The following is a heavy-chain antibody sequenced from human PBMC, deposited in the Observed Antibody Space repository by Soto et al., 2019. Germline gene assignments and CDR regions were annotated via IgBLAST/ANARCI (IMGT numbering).Heavy chain of an antibody. V-gene: IGHV3-11*01. CDR3: ARVAGIVVVPAAMGSVYTWFDP. Sequence: GGSLRLSCTASGFTFSDYYMSWIRQAPGKGLEWVSYISSSGSTIYYADSVKGRFTISRDNAKNSLYPQMNSLRAEDTAVYYSARVAGIVVVPAAMGSVYTWFDPWGQGTLVTVSS. J-gene: IGHJ5*02. D-gene: IGHD2-2*01. CDR1: GFTFSDYY. CDR2: ISSSGSTI.